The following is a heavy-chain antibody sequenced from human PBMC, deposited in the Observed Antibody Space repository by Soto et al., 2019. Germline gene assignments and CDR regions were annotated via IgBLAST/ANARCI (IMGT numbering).Heavy chain of an antibody. J-gene: IGHJ6*03. V-gene: IGHV1-69*02. CDR2: IIPILGIA. CDR1: GGTFSSYT. D-gene: IGHD2-15*01. CDR3: ARWSGGSCYRAGYYYYMDV. Sequence: QVQLVQSGAEVKKPGSSVKVSCKASGGTFSSYTISWVRQAPGQGLEWMGRIIPILGIANYAQKFQGRVTITADKSTSTAEMELSRLGSEETAVYCCARWSGGSCYRAGYYYYMDVLGKGTTVTVSS.